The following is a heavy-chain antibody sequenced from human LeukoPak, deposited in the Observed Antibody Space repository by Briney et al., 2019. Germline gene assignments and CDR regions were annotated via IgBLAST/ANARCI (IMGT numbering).Heavy chain of an antibody. J-gene: IGHJ5*02. Sequence: SETLSLTCTVSGGSFSSGGYYWSWIRQHPGKGLEWIGYIYFSGSTYYNPSLKSRVTISLDTSKNQFSLKLSSVTAADTAVYYCARGSIAAAEGSHWFDPWGQGTLVTVSS. CDR1: GGSFSSGGYY. CDR2: IYFSGST. V-gene: IGHV4-31*03. D-gene: IGHD6-13*01. CDR3: ARGSIAAAEGSHWFDP.